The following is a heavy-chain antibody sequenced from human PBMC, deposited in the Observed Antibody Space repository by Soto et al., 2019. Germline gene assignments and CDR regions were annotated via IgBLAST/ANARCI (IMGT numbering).Heavy chain of an antibody. CDR2: ISGSGGST. J-gene: IGHJ5*02. D-gene: IGHD4-17*01. V-gene: IGHV3-23*01. Sequence: GGSLRLSCAASGFTFSSYAMSWVRQAPGEGLEWVSAISGSGGSTYYADSVKGRFTISRDNSKNTLYLQMNSLRAEDTAVYYCAKDLYGDSPGDWFDPWGQGTLVTVSS. CDR3: AKDLYGDSPGDWFDP. CDR1: GFTFSSYA.